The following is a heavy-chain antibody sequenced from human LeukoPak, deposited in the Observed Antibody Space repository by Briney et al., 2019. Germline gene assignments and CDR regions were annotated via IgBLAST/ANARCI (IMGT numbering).Heavy chain of an antibody. Sequence: GGSLRLSCAASGFTFSSYGMHWVRQAPGKGLEWVAVISYDGSNKYYADSVKGRFTISRDNSKNTLYLQMNSLRAEDTAVYYCARDQLWFGELFHAFDIWGQGTMVTVSS. CDR1: GFTFSSYG. CDR2: ISYDGSNK. V-gene: IGHV3-30*19. D-gene: IGHD3-10*01. CDR3: ARDQLWFGELFHAFDI. J-gene: IGHJ3*02.